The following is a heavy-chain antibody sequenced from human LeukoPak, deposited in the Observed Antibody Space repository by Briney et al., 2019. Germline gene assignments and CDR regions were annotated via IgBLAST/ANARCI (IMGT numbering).Heavy chain of an antibody. CDR3: ARHPARRYSSGWYYYFDY. CDR1: GGSFSGYY. Sequence: EASETLSLTCAVYGGSFSGYYWSWIRQPPGKGLEWIGSIYYSGSTYYNPSLKSRVTISVDTSKNQFSLKLSSVTAADTAVYYCARHPARRYSSGWYYYFDYWGQGTLVTVSS. J-gene: IGHJ4*02. CDR2: IYYSGST. V-gene: IGHV4-34*01. D-gene: IGHD6-19*01.